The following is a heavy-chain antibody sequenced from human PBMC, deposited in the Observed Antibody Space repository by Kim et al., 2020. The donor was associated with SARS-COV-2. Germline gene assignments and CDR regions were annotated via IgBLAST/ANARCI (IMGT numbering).Heavy chain of an antibody. J-gene: IGHJ4*02. CDR3: ARDQWNVLGGGDH. CDR2: IYHSGST. CDR1: GYSISSGYY. V-gene: IGHV4-38-2*02. D-gene: IGHD1-1*01. Sequence: SETLSLTCTVSGYSISSGYYWGWIRQPPGKGLEWIGSIYHSGSTYYNPSLRSRVTISVDTSKNQFSLKLSSVTAADTAVYYCARDQWNVLGGGDHWGQGTLVTVSS.